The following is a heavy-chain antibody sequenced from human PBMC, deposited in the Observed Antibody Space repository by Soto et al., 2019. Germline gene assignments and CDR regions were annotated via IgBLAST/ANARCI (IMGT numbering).Heavy chain of an antibody. J-gene: IGHJ4*02. V-gene: IGHV3-23*01. Sequence: EVQLLESVGGLVQPGGSLRLSCAASGFTFSSYAMSWVRQAPGKGLEWVSAISGSGGSTYYADSVKGRFTISRDNSKNTLYLQMNSLRAEDTAVYYCAKSPYYSSSNHYFDYWGQGTLVTVSS. CDR2: ISGSGGST. CDR3: AKSPYYSSSNHYFDY. CDR1: GFTFSSYA. D-gene: IGHD6-6*01.